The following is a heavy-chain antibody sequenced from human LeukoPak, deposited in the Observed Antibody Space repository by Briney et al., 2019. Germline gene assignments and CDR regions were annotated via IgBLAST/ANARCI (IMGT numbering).Heavy chain of an antibody. J-gene: IGHJ4*02. CDR2: INAGNGNT. CDR1: GYTFTSYA. D-gene: IGHD3-10*01. Sequence: ASVKVSCKASGYTFTSYAMHWVRQAPGQRLEWMGWINAGNGNTKYSQKFQGRVTMTRDTSTSTVYMELSSLRSEDTAVYYCARDYYGSGSYLGYWGQGTLVTVSS. V-gene: IGHV1-3*01. CDR3: ARDYYGSGSYLGY.